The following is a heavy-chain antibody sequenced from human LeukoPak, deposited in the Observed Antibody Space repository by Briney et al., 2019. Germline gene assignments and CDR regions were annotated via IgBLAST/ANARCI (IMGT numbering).Heavy chain of an antibody. J-gene: IGHJ6*03. CDR1: GYTFTSYY. D-gene: IGHD5-18*01. Sequence: ASVKVSCKASGYTFTSYYMHWVRQAPGQGLEWMGIINPSGGSTSYAQKFQGRVTMTRDMSTSTVYMELSSLRSEDTAVYYCARNKALWFPTPYYYYMDVWGKGTTVTVSS. CDR2: INPSGGST. V-gene: IGHV1-46*01. CDR3: ARNKALWFPTPYYYYMDV.